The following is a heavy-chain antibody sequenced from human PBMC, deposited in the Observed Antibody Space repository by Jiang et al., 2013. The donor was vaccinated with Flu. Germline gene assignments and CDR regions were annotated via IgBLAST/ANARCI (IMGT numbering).Heavy chain of an antibody. CDR2: ISSSSSTI. CDR3: ARYCSSTSCYTRRFYYYGMDV. D-gene: IGHD2-2*02. CDR1: GFTFSSYS. J-gene: IGHJ6*02. V-gene: IGHV3-48*02. Sequence: VQLVESGGGLVQPGGSLRLSCAASGFTFSSYSMNWVRQAPGKGLEWVSYISSSSSTIYYADSVKGRFTISRDNAKNSLYLQMNSLRDEDAAVYYCARYCSSTSCYTRRFYYYGMDVWGQGTTVTVSS.